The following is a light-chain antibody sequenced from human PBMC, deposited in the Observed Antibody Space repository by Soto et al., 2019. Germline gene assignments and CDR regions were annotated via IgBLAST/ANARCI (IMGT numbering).Light chain of an antibody. J-gene: IGLJ3*02. CDR2: LEGSGNY. CDR1: SGHSSYI. CDR3: ETWDSNTRV. Sequence: QSVLTQSSSASASLGSSVKLTCTLSSGHSSYIIAWHQQQPGKAPRYLMKLEGSGNYNKGSGVPDRFSGSSSGADRYLSISNLQSEDEADYYCETWDSNTRVVGGGTKLTVL. V-gene: IGLV4-60*03.